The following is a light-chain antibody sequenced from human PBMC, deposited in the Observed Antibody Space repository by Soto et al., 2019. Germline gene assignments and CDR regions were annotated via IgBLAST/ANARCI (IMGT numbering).Light chain of an antibody. Sequence: DIQMTQSPSSLSASVGDRVTITCQASQDISNYLNWYQHKPGKAPKLLIYDASNLETGVPSRFSGSGSGTQFTLTISSXQPEDIATYYCQHYENLPITFGPGTKVDIK. J-gene: IGKJ3*01. CDR1: QDISNY. CDR3: QHYENLPIT. V-gene: IGKV1-33*01. CDR2: DAS.